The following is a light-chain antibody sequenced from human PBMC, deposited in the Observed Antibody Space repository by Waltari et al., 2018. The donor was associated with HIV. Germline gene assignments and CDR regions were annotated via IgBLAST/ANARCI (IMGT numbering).Light chain of an antibody. V-gene: IGKV3-11*01. J-gene: IGKJ2*01. Sequence: EIVLTQSPVTLSFSVGERATVSYRASQSVFTYLAWYHQRPGQPPRLLIYDASNRATGIPPLFSASGSGTDFNLTISGLESEDFGLYFCQQRRAWPITFGQGTKVEIK. CDR1: QSVFTY. CDR2: DAS. CDR3: QQRRAWPIT.